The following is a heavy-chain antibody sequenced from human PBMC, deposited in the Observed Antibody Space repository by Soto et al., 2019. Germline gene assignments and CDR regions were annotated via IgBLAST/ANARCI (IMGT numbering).Heavy chain of an antibody. CDR3: TRDRGFGMDV. CDR1: GGSISGGRYY. J-gene: IGHJ6*02. V-gene: IGHV4-31*03. CDR2: IYDIGIT. Sequence: QVPLQESGPGLVKPSQTLSLTCNVSGGSISGGRYYWNWIRQHPGKGLEWIGNIYDIGITYYNPSLKSRVIISEDTSKNQFSLRLSSVTAADTAVYYCTRDRGFGMDVWGQGTTVTVSS.